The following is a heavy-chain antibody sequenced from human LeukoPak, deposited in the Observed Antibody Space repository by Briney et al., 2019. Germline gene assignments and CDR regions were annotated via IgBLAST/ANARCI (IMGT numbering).Heavy chain of an antibody. CDR1: GYTFTGYY. Sequence: ASVKVSCKASGYTFTGYYMHWVRQAPGQGLEWMGWINPNSGGTNYAQKFQGRVTMTRDTSISTAYMELRSLRSDDTAVYYCARTEYDILTGLDYWGQGTLVTVSS. CDR2: INPNSGGT. J-gene: IGHJ4*02. CDR3: ARTEYDILTGLDY. V-gene: IGHV1-2*02. D-gene: IGHD3-9*01.